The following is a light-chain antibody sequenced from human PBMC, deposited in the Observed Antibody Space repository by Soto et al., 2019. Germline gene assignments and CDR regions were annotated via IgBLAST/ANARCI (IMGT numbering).Light chain of an antibody. CDR3: QVCRYLPNP. V-gene: IGKV3-11*01. CDR2: DVS. CDR1: QNISSY. J-gene: IGKJ1*01. Sequence: SLSQRKRATLSFRASQNISSYLIWYQQKPGQAPRLLIYDVSNRATGIPARFSGSGSGTDFSLTICSLQAEDVARYCCQVCRYLPNPFGEGAK.